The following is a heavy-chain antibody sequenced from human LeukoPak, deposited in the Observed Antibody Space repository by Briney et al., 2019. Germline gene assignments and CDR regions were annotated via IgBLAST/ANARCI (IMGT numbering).Heavy chain of an antibody. J-gene: IGHJ3*02. Sequence: PSETLNLTCTVSGGSISSHYWTWIRQSPGKGLEWIGYISYSGSTNYNPSLKSRVTLSVDTSKNQFSLKLSSVTAADTAVYYCARDPTTVTKGFDIWGQETMVTVSS. CDR2: ISYSGST. V-gene: IGHV4-59*11. D-gene: IGHD4-17*01. CDR1: GGSISSHY. CDR3: ARDPTTVTKGFDI.